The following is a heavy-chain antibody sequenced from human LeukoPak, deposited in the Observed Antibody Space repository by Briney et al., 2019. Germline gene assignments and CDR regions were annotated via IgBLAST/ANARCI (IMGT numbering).Heavy chain of an antibody. V-gene: IGHV3-74*01. Sequence: PGGSLRLSCVASGFTFGNHWMHWVRQAPGKGLVWVSRINSDGSSTSYADSVKGRFTISRDNAKNTLYLQMNSLRAEDTAVYYCARDTYYDFWSGYYYFDYWGQGTLVTVSS. CDR3: ARDTYYDFWSGYYYFDY. CDR1: GFTFGNHW. J-gene: IGHJ4*02. D-gene: IGHD3-3*01. CDR2: INSDGSST.